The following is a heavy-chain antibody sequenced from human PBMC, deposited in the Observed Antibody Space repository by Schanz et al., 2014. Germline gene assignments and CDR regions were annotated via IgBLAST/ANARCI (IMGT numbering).Heavy chain of an antibody. J-gene: IGHJ5*02. V-gene: IGHV4-39*01. CDR2: IDDTGST. CDR3: ARLMVPGWFDP. CDR1: GGSISSITYY. D-gene: IGHD3-10*01. Sequence: QLQLQESGPGLVIPSETLSLTCTVSGGSISSITYYWGWIRQPPGKGPEWIGTIDDTGSTYYTPSLRGRLTMSVDTSKSQLPVQLPSVTAADTAVYYCARLMVPGWFDPWGQGQLVTVSS.